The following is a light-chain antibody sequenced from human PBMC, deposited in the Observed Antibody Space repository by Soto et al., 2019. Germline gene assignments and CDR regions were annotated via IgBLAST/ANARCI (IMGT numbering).Light chain of an antibody. CDR3: KQYYTSSWT. J-gene: IGKJ1*01. CDR2: HAS. V-gene: IGKV1-5*03. CDR1: QSISTW. Sequence: DIQMTQSPSTLSASVGDRVTITCRASQSISTWLAWYQQKPGKAPQVLIFHASSLQSGVPSRFSGSGSGTEFTLTISSLQPDDFATYYCKQYYTSSWTFGQGTKVEI.